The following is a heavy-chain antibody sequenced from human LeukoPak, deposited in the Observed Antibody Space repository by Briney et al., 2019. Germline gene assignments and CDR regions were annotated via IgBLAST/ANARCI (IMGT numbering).Heavy chain of an antibody. Sequence: GRSLRLSCAASGFTFDDYAMHWVRQAPGKGLEWVSGISWNSGSIGYADSVKGRFTISRDNAKNSLYLQMNSLRAEDTALYYCAKATGGYCSSTSCRTDFDYWGQGTLVTVSP. V-gene: IGHV3-9*01. CDR2: ISWNSGSI. CDR3: AKATGGYCSSTSCRTDFDY. D-gene: IGHD2-2*01. CDR1: GFTFDDYA. J-gene: IGHJ4*02.